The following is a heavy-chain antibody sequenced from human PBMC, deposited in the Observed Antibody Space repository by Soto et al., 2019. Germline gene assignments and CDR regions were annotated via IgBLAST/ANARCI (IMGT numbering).Heavy chain of an antibody. CDR3: ARGSILAAFGRSDY. J-gene: IGHJ4*02. CDR1: GYTFTSYD. CDR2: MNPNSGST. Sequence: GASVKVSCKASGYTFTSYDINWVRQATGQGLEWMGWMNPNSGSTGYAQKFQGRVTMTRNTSISTAYMELSSLRSEDTAVYYCARGSILAAFGRSDYWGQGTLVTVSS. V-gene: IGHV1-8*01. D-gene: IGHD1-26*01.